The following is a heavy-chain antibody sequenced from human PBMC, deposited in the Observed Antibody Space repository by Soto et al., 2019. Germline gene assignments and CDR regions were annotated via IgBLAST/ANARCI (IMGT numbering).Heavy chain of an antibody. CDR1: GFTFDDYA. CDR3: ARGEYWFDP. V-gene: IGHV3-9*01. J-gene: IGHJ5*02. Sequence: EVQLVESGGGLVQPGRSLRLSCAASGFTFDDYAMHWVRQAPGKGLEWVSGISWNSGSIGYADSVKGRFTISRDNAKNSLYLQMNSLTAEDTALYYCARGEYWFDPWGQGTLVTVSS. CDR2: ISWNSGSI. D-gene: IGHD3-10*01.